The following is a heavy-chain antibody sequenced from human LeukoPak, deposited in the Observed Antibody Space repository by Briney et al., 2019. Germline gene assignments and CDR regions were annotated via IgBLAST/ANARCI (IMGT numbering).Heavy chain of an antibody. CDR3: AREFRGRPPTNRFDY. Sequence: AGGSLRLSCAASGFTFTSYWMTWVHQAPGKGLEWVAVISYDGSNKYYADSVKGRFTISRDNSKNTLYLQMNSLRAEDTAVYYCAREFRGRPPTNRFDYWGQGTLVTVSS. V-gene: IGHV3-30-3*01. CDR1: GFTFTSYW. D-gene: IGHD3-10*01. J-gene: IGHJ4*02. CDR2: ISYDGSNK.